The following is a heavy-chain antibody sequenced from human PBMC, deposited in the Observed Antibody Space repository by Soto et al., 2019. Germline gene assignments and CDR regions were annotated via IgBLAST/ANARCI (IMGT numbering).Heavy chain of an antibody. Sequence: GGSLRLSCAPSGFTFSSYGMHWVRQAPGKGLEWVAVISYDGSNKYYADSVKGRFTISRDNSKNTLYLQMNSLRAEDTAVYYCAKGDYYYYGMDVWGQGTTVTVSS. V-gene: IGHV3-30*18. J-gene: IGHJ6*02. CDR1: GFTFSSYG. CDR3: AKGDYYYYGMDV. CDR2: ISYDGSNK.